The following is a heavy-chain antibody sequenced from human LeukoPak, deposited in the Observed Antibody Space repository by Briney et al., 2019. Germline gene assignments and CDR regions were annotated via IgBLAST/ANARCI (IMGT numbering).Heavy chain of an antibody. Sequence: GRSLRLSCVGSGFPFHNYGMLWVRHAPGKGLEWVSGVRWNSDNIVYADSVKGRFNISRDRAKNSVYLQMDSLRTEDTALYYCAKDMSGSGSLLYYFDRWGQGTQVTVSS. J-gene: IGHJ4*02. CDR1: GFPFHNYG. CDR2: VRWNSDNI. CDR3: AKDMSGSGSLLYYFDR. V-gene: IGHV3-9*01. D-gene: IGHD3-10*01.